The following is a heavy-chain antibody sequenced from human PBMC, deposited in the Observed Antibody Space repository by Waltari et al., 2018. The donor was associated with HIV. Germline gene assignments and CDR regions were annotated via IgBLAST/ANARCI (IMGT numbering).Heavy chain of an antibody. Sequence: QVQLVESGGGVVPPGTSLTLSCAASGFSCSAYAMHWVRKPPGKGVGGVAMGIYDGSNEDDAYSVTGRFTVSRDNSKNTLYLQMDSLRPEDTAVYYCATNSGSYRQGWFDPWGQGTQVTVSS. CDR1: GFSCSAYA. D-gene: IGHD1-26*01. V-gene: IGHV3-30*01. CDR2: GIYDGSNE. J-gene: IGHJ5*02. CDR3: ATNSGSYRQGWFDP.